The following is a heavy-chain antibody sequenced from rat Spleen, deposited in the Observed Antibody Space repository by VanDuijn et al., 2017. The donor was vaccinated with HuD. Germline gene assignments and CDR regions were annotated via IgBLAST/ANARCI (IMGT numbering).Heavy chain of an antibody. D-gene: IGHD1-4*01. CDR1: GFSLTSYN. J-gene: IGHJ3*01. Sequence: QVQLKESGPGLVQPSQTLSLTCTVSGFSLTSYNVHWVRQPPGKGLEWMGVIWNTGGTRYNSAHKSRLSITKDTPKSQVFLKMNSLQREDTATYYCARDENGYINHWFAYWGQGTLVTVSS. CDR3: ARDENGYINHWFAY. V-gene: IGHV2-41*01. CDR2: IWNTGGT.